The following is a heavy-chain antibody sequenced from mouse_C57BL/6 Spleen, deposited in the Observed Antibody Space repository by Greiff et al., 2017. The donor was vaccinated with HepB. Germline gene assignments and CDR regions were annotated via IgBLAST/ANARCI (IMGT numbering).Heavy chain of an antibody. CDR3: ARGAYYSNYPYYYAMDY. V-gene: IGHV1-82*01. CDR2: IYPGDGDT. CDR1: GYAFSSSW. D-gene: IGHD2-5*01. J-gene: IGHJ4*01. Sequence: QVQLQQSGPELVKPGASVKISCKASGYAFSSSWMNWVKQRPGKGLEWIGRIYPGDGDTNYNGKFKGKATLTADKSSSTAYMQLSSLTSEDSAVYFCARGAYYSNYPYYYAMDYWGQGTSVTVSS.